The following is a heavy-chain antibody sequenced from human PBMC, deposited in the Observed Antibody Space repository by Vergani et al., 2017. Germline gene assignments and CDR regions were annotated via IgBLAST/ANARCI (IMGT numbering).Heavy chain of an antibody. V-gene: IGHV3-30*02. CDR3: AKDVTASYGGDSGGY. D-gene: IGHD2-21*02. CDR2: VRYYGNNK. CDR1: GFDFSHYG. Sequence: QVQLMESGGGVVQPGGSLRLSCAASGFDFSHYGIHWVRQAPGKGLEWVAFVRYYGNNKYYADSVRGRFTISRDNSKNTVDLHMNSLRPEDTAVYHCAKDVTASYGGDSGGYWGQGTLVNVSS. J-gene: IGHJ4*02.